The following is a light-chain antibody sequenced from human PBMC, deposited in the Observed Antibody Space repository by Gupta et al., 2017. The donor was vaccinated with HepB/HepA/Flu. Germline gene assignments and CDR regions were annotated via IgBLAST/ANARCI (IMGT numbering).Light chain of an antibody. CDR2: EDN. CDR3: SSYAESKTLV. J-gene: IGLJ2*01. V-gene: IGLV2-23*01. CDR1: SSDVGTYNL. Sequence: QSALTQPASVSGTPGQSLSISCHGTSSDVGTYNLVSWYQQHPDKAPKLIISEDNGRPSGVSSRFSASKSGNTASLTISGLQAEDEADYYCSSYAESKTLVFGGGTKVTVL.